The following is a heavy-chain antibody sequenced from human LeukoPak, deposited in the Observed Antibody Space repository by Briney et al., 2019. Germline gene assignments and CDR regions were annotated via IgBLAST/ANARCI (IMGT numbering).Heavy chain of an antibody. V-gene: IGHV3-7*05. J-gene: IGHJ5*02. Sequence: GGSLRLSCPASGFTFSSYWMTWVRQAPGKGLEWVANIKQDGSEKYYVDSVEGRFTISRDNAKNSLYLQMNSLRAEDTAVYYCAVYSSSSGGLDPWGQGTLVTVSS. CDR2: IKQDGSEK. D-gene: IGHD6-6*01. CDR3: AVYSSSSGGLDP. CDR1: GFTFSSYW.